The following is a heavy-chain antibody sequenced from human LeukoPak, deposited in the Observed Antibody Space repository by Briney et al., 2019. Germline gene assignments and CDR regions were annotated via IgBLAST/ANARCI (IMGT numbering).Heavy chain of an antibody. CDR2: IYHSGST. Sequence: MPSETLSLTCAVSGGSISSGGYSWSWIRQPPGKGLEWIGYIYHSGSTYYNPSLKSRVTISVDRSKNQFSLKLSSVTAADTAVYYCAREDVAPYYYYGMDVWGKGTTVTVSS. V-gene: IGHV4-30-2*01. J-gene: IGHJ6*04. CDR3: AREDVAPYYYYGMDV. CDR1: GGSISSGGYS.